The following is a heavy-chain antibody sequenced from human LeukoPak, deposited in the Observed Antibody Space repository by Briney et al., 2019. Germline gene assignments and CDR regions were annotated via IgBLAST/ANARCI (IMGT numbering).Heavy chain of an antibody. CDR2: IQYDGSNK. D-gene: IGHD2-21*01. CDR3: AKDLSRNYCVDY. V-gene: IGHV3-30*02. CDR1: GFTFSDHA. Sequence: PGGSLRLSCAASGFTFSDHAMHWVRQAPGKGPEWVAFIQYDGSNKNYVESVRGRVTISRDNSKNTMYLQMNSLTAEDTAVYYCAKDLSRNYCVDYWGQGALVTVSS. J-gene: IGHJ4*02.